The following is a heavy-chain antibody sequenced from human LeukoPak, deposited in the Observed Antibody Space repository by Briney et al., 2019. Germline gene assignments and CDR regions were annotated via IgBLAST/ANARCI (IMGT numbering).Heavy chain of an antibody. CDR2: ISWNSGSI. V-gene: IGHV3-9*01. J-gene: IGHJ3*02. CDR1: GFTFDDYA. CDR3: AKALRRGAFDI. D-gene: IGHD4-17*01. Sequence: PGRSLRLSCAASGFTFDDYAMHWVRHAPGKGLEWVSGISWNSGSIGYADSVKGRFTISRDNAKNSLYLQMNSLRAEDTALYYCAKALRRGAFDIWGQGTMVTVSS.